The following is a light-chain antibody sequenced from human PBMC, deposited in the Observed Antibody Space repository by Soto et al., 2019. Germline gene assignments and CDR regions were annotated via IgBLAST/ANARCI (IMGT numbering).Light chain of an antibody. Sequence: NMLKQSPGTLSLSTGERATLSCRASQSVSSSYLAWYQQKPGQAPRLLIYGASSRATGIPDRFSGSGSGTDFTLTISRLEPEDFAVYYCQQYGSSLWTFGQGSMVDIK. CDR2: GAS. CDR1: QSVSSSY. CDR3: QQYGSSLWT. V-gene: IGKV3-20*01. J-gene: IGKJ1*01.